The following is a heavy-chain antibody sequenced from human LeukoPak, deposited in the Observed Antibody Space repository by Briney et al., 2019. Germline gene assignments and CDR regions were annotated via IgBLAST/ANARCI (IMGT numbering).Heavy chain of an antibody. Sequence: ASVKVSCKTSGFFTNCDINWVRQAPGQRLEWMGWISPYNGGTKYAQKFQDRVTMTTDISTSTTYLELRSLKSDDTALYYCTRATGWLSDYWGQGNLVTVSS. CDR2: ISPYNGGT. CDR3: TRATGWLSDY. D-gene: IGHD6-19*01. V-gene: IGHV1-18*04. CDR1: GFFTNCD. J-gene: IGHJ4*02.